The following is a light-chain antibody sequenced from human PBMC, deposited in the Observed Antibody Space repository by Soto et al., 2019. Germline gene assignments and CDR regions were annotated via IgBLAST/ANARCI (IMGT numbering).Light chain of an antibody. CDR1: QSVSSTY. CDR2: GAS. Sequence: EIVLTQSPGTLSLSPGERATLSCRASQSVSSTYLAWYQHKPGQAPRLLIYGASSRATGIPDRFSGSGSGTDFTLTISRLEPEDFAVYYCQQYVSSPPMYTFGQGTKLEIK. CDR3: QQYVSSPPMYT. J-gene: IGKJ2*01. V-gene: IGKV3-20*01.